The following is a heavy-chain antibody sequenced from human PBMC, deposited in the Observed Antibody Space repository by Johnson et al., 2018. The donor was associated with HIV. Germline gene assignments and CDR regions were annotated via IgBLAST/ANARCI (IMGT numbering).Heavy chain of an antibody. Sequence: QVQLVESGGGVVQPGGSLRLSCAASGFTFSSYAMHWVRQAPGKGLEWVAVISYDGSNKYYADSVKGRFTISRDNSKNKLYLQMNSLRAEDTAGYYCARARWRVDDAFDIWGQGTMVTVSS. D-gene: IGHD4-23*01. J-gene: IGHJ3*02. CDR2: ISYDGSNK. CDR1: GFTFSSYA. CDR3: ARARWRVDDAFDI. V-gene: IGHV3-30-3*01.